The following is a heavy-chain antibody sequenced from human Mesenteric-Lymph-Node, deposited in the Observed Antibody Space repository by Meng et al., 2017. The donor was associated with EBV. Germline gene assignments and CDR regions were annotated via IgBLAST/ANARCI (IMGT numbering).Heavy chain of an antibody. J-gene: IGHJ5*02. CDR1: GASFSDYY. D-gene: IGHD3-16*01. V-gene: IGHV4-34*02. CDR3: ATLGSFASSIDP. Sequence: QVKLQQLGAGLLKPSETLALTWAVYGASFSDYYWTWIRQPPGKGLEWIWEVNHGGATIYNPSLESRVTISIDTSKNQFSLKVTSVTAADTAVYFCATLGSFASSIDPWGQGTLVTVSS. CDR2: VNHGGAT.